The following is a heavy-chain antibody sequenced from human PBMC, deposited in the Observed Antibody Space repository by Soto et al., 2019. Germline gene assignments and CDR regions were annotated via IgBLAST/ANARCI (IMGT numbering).Heavy chain of an antibody. CDR2: VIPIFGTA. D-gene: IGHD5-12*01. CDR1: GGTFSSYA. Sequence: SVKVSCKASGGTFSSYAISWVRQAPGQGRGWMGGVIPIFGTANYAQKFHGRVTITADESTSTAYMELSSLRSEDTAVYYCARDQSFRDATIPGDLDDAFDIWGQGTMVTVSS. V-gene: IGHV1-69*13. CDR3: ARDQSFRDATIPGDLDDAFDI. J-gene: IGHJ3*02.